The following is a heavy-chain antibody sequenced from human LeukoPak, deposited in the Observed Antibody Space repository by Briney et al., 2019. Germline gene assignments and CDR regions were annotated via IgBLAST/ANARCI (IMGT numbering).Heavy chain of an antibody. CDR1: GLTVGFKC. V-gene: IGHV3-66*01. CDR2: IYSGGSS. CDR3: ATRPDGNDVPYFDY. Sequence: PGGSLRLSCAASGLTVGFKCMSWVRQAPGKGLEWVSIIYSGGSSYYADSVKGRFTVSRDTSKNTLYLQMNSLGAEDTAVYYCATRPDGNDVPYFDYWGQGTLVTVSS. D-gene: IGHD5-12*01. J-gene: IGHJ4*02.